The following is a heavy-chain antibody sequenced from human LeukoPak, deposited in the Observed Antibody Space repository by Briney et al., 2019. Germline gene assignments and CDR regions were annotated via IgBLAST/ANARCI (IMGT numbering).Heavy chain of an antibody. J-gene: IGHJ6*03. CDR3: ARPGYSSYYYYMDV. CDR1: GFTFSSYS. CDR2: ISSSSSYI. D-gene: IGHD5-18*01. Sequence: GGSLRLSXAASGFTFSSYSMNWVRQAPGKGLEWVSSISSSSSYIYYADSVKGRFTISRDNAKNSLYLQMNSLRAEDTAVYYCARPGYSSYYYYMDVWGKGTTVTVSS. V-gene: IGHV3-21*01.